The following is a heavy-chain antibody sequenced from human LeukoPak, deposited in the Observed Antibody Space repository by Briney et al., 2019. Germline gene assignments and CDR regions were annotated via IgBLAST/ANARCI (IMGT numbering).Heavy chain of an antibody. CDR3: ASEDYYGSGSYRKFDY. V-gene: IGHV1-69*13. D-gene: IGHD3-10*01. Sequence: ASVKVSCKASGGTFSSYAISWVRQAPGQGLEWMGGIIPIFGTANYAQKFQGRVTITADESTSTAYMELSSLRSEDTAVYYCASEDYYGSGSYRKFDYWGQGTLVTVSS. J-gene: IGHJ4*02. CDR2: IIPIFGTA. CDR1: GGTFSSYA.